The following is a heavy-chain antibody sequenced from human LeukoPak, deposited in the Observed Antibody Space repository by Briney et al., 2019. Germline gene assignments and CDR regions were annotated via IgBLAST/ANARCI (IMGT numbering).Heavy chain of an antibody. Sequence: SETLSLTCTVSGGSISSYYWSWIRQPAGKGLEWIGRIYTSGSTNYNPSLKSRVTMSVDTSKNQFSLKLSSVTAADTAVCYCAREPEQRRMYYYYYYMDVWGKGTTVTVSS. J-gene: IGHJ6*03. V-gene: IGHV4-4*07. CDR2: IYTSGST. CDR3: AREPEQRRMYYYYYYMDV. CDR1: GGSISSYY. D-gene: IGHD6-25*01.